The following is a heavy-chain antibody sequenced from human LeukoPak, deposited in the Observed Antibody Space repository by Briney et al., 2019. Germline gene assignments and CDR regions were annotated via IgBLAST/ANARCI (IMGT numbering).Heavy chain of an antibody. J-gene: IGHJ4*02. Sequence: ASVKVSCKASGYTFTSYAMHWVRRAPGQRLEWMGWINAGNGNTKYSQKFQGRVTITRDTSASTAYMELSSLRSEDTAVYYCARVKNTAMVIFDYWGQGTLVTVSS. CDR2: INAGNGNT. D-gene: IGHD5-18*01. CDR1: GYTFTSYA. V-gene: IGHV1-3*01. CDR3: ARVKNTAMVIFDY.